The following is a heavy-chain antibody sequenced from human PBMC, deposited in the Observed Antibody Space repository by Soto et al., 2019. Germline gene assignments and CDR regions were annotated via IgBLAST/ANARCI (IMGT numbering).Heavy chain of an antibody. CDR3: AKDALWFGQSIPWTHNHHGMDV. V-gene: IGHV3-9*01. D-gene: IGHD3-10*01. J-gene: IGHJ6*02. CDR2: ISWNSGSI. Sequence: PGGSLRLSCAASGFTFDDYAMHWVRQAPGKGLEWVSGISWNSGSIGYADSVKGRFTISRDNAKNYLYLQMNSLRAEDTALYYCAKDALWFGQSIPWTHNHHGMDVCGQGTTVTVSS. CDR1: GFTFDDYA.